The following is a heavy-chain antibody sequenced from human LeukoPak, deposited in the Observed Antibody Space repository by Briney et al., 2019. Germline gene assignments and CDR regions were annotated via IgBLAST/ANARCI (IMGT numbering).Heavy chain of an antibody. CDR1: GGSISSGGYS. D-gene: IGHD1-14*01. Sequence: SETLSLTCAVSGGSISSGGYSWSWIRQPPGKGLEWIGYIYHSGSTYYNPSLKSRVTISVDRSKNQFSLKLSSVTAADTAVYYCARTTSSSHTVYGMDVWGQGTTVTVSS. CDR3: ARTTSSSHTVYGMDV. V-gene: IGHV4-30-2*01. J-gene: IGHJ6*02. CDR2: IYHSGST.